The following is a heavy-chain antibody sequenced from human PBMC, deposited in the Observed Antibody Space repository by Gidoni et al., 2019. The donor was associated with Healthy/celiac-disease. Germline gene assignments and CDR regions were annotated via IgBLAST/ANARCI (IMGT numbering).Heavy chain of an antibody. J-gene: IGHJ4*02. V-gene: IGHV4-34*01. CDR1: GGSFSGYY. CDR3: ARGAVILSMSWGYSYGYGRDEGSYFDY. Sequence: QVQLQQWGAGLLKPSETLSLTCAVYGGSFSGYYWRWIRQPPGKGLEWIGEINHSGSTNYNPSLKSRVTISVDTSKNQFSLKLSSVTAADTAVYYCARGAVILSMSWGYSYGYGRDEGSYFDYWGQGTLVTVSS. CDR2: INHSGST. D-gene: IGHD5-18*01.